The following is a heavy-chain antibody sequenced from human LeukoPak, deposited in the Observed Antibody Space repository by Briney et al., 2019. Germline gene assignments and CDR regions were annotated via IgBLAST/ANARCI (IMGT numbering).Heavy chain of an antibody. J-gene: IGHJ3*02. Sequence: SETLSLTCTVSDGSISSYYWSWIRQPAGKGLEWIGRIYTSGSTNYNPSLKSRVTMSVDTSKNQFSLKLSSVTAADTAVYYCARAPPRQLVRGAFDIWGQGTMVTVSS. CDR3: ARAPPRQLVRGAFDI. CDR2: IYTSGST. CDR1: DGSISSYY. V-gene: IGHV4-4*07. D-gene: IGHD6-13*01.